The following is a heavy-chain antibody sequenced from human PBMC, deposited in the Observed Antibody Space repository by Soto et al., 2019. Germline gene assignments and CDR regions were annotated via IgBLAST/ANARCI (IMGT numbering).Heavy chain of an antibody. J-gene: IGHJ6*02. CDR1: GGSFSGYY. CDR2: INHSGST. Sequence: PSETLSLTCAVYGGSFSGYYWSWIRQPPGKGLEWIGEINHSGSTNYNPSLKSRVTISVDTSKNQFSLKLSSVTAADTAVYYCARRGSYGDYYYYYGMDVWGQGTTGTVS. D-gene: IGHD4-17*01. CDR3: ARRGSYGDYYYYYGMDV. V-gene: IGHV4-34*01.